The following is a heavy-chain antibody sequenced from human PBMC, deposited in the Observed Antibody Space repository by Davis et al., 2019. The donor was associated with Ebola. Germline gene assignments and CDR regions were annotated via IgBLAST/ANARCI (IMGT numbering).Heavy chain of an antibody. CDR3: AKGIIGWNFAFGY. Sequence: PGGSLRLSCVVSGFTFANYWMTWVRQAPGKGLEWVANIKQDGSETYYVDSVKGRFTISRDNAKNSLFLQMNSLRVDDTAVYYCAKGIIGWNFAFGYWGQGTLVTVSS. CDR2: IKQDGSET. CDR1: GFTFANYW. D-gene: IGHD1-7*01. V-gene: IGHV3-7*01. J-gene: IGHJ4*02.